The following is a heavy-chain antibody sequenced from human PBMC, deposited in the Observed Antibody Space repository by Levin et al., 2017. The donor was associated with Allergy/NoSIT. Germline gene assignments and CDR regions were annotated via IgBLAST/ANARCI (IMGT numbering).Heavy chain of an antibody. D-gene: IGHD1/OR15-1a*01. CDR3: VRVPAGTSGAFDI. J-gene: IGHJ3*02. V-gene: IGHV3-13*01. CDR1: GFTFSNYD. Sequence: PGGSLRLSCAASGFTFSNYDMHWVRQATGTGLEWVSAIGTTGDTYYPGSVRGRFTISRENAKNSLFLQMNSLRAGDTAVYYCVRVPAGTSGAFDIWGQGTMVTVSS. CDR2: IGTTGDT.